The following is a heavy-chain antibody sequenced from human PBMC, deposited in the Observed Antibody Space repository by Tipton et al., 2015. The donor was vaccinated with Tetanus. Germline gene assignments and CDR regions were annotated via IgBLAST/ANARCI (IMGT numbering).Heavy chain of an antibody. CDR2: IWYDGSNK. D-gene: IGHD6-19*01. J-gene: IGHJ4*02. CDR1: GFTFSSYG. Sequence: SGFTFSSYGMHWVRQAPGKGLEWVAVIWYDGSNKYYADSVKGRFTISRDNSKNTLYLQMNSLRAEDTAVYYCARSVAGSFDYWGQGKLVTVSS. V-gene: IGHV3-33*01. CDR3: ARSVAGSFDY.